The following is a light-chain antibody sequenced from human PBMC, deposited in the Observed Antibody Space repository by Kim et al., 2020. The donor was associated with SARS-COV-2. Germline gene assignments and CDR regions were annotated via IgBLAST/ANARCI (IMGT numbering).Light chain of an antibody. V-gene: IGLV2-14*01. J-gene: IGLJ1*01. CDR3: SSYTSISTYV. Sequence: QSALTQPASVSGSPGQSITISCIGSSSDIGGYNYVSWYQQHPGKAPKVIIYAVSKRPSGVSNHFSGSKSGNTASLTISGLQAEDEADYYCSSYTSISTYVFGTGTRSPS. CDR2: AVS. CDR1: SSDIGGYNY.